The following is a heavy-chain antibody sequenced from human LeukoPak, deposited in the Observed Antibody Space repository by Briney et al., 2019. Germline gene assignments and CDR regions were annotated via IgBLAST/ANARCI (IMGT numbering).Heavy chain of an antibody. CDR3: ARGSTVVRGIIITGGYYFDY. D-gene: IGHD3-10*01. CDR1: GGSISSSSYY. Sequence: SETLSLTCTVSGGSISSSSYYWGWIRQPPGKGLEWIGSIYYSGSTYYNPSLKSRVTISIDTSKKQFSLKLNSVTAADTAVYYCARGSTVVRGIIITGGYYFDYWGQGTLVTVSS. V-gene: IGHV4-39*07. CDR2: IYYSGST. J-gene: IGHJ4*02.